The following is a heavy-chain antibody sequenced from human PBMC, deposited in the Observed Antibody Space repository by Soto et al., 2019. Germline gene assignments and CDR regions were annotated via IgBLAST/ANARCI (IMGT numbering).Heavy chain of an antibody. CDR2: IYSGGST. D-gene: IGHD5-12*01. Sequence: GGSLRLSCAASGFTVSSNYMGWVRQAPGKGLEWVSVIYSGGSTYYADSVKGRFTISRDNSKNTLYLQMNSLRAEDTAVYYCAREKQMATNWFDPWGQGTLVTVSS. J-gene: IGHJ5*02. V-gene: IGHV3-53*01. CDR3: AREKQMATNWFDP. CDR1: GFTVSSNY.